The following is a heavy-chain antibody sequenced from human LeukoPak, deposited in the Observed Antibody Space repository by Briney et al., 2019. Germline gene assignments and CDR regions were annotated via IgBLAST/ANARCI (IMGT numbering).Heavy chain of an antibody. D-gene: IGHD3-10*01. J-gene: IGHJ4*02. CDR1: GGSVSSGSYY. Sequence: SETLSLTCTVSGGSVSSGSYYWSWIRQPPGKGLGWIGYIYYSGSTNYNPSLKSRVTISVDTSKNQFSLKLSSVTAADTAVYYCARDEMDYYGSGSYYYDYWGQGTLVTVSS. CDR3: ARDEMDYYGSGSYYYDY. CDR2: IYYSGST. V-gene: IGHV4-61*01.